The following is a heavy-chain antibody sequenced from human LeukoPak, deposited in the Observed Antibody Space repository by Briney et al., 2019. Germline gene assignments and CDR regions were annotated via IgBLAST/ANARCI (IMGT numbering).Heavy chain of an antibody. CDR1: GGSISSSRYY. CDR2: IYYSGST. J-gene: IGHJ4*02. Sequence: SETLSLTCSVSGGSISSSRYYWGWIRQPPGKGLEWVGTIYYSGSTYYNPSLKSRVTISVDTSKNQFSLKLNSVTAADTAMYYCAKSGGYGLIDYWGQGTLVTVSS. CDR3: AKSGGYGLIDY. V-gene: IGHV4-39*01. D-gene: IGHD1-26*01.